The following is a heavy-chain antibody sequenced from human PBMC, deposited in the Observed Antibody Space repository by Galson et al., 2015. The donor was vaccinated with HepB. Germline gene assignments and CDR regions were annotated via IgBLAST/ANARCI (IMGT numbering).Heavy chain of an antibody. V-gene: IGHV1-69*02. CDR2: IIPILGIA. J-gene: IGHJ5*02. Sequence: QSGAEVKKPGASVKVSCKASGGTFSSYTISWVRQAPGQGLEWMGRIIPILGIANYAQKFQGRVTITADKSTSTAYMELSSLRSEDTAVYYCARTSQGTGGSSSWYWFDPWGQGTLVTVSS. D-gene: IGHD6-13*01. CDR1: GGTFSSYT. CDR3: ARTSQGTGGSSSWYWFDP.